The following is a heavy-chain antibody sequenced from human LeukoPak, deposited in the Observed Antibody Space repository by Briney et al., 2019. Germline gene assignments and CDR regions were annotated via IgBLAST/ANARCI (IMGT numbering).Heavy chain of an antibody. CDR1: GFTFSDYY. CDR3: AREEGAGTGFDY. D-gene: IGHD6-19*01. J-gene: IGHJ4*01. Sequence: PGGSLRLSCAASGFTFSDYYMSWVRQAPGKGLEWVSYISSGGTIYYADPVKGRFTISSDSAENSLYLQMHRLRAEDTAVYDCAREEGAGTGFDYWGQGTLVTVSS. CDR2: ISSGGTI. V-gene: IGHV3-69-1*02.